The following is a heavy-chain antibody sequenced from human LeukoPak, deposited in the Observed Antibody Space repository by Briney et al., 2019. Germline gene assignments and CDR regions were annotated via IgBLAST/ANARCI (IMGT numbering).Heavy chain of an antibody. CDR2: TYYSGST. Sequence: SQTLSLTCTVSGGSISSSNYYWSWLRQHPGKGLEWIGYTYYSGSTDYNPSLKSRVAISMDTSKNQFSLNLNSVSAADTAVYYCARGDYGDNVDGAFDIWGQGTMVVVSS. D-gene: IGHD4-17*01. CDR1: GGSISSSNYY. CDR3: ARGDYGDNVDGAFDI. J-gene: IGHJ3*02. V-gene: IGHV4-31*03.